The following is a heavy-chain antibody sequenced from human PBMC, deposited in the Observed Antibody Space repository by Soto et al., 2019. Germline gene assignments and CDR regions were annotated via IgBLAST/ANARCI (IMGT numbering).Heavy chain of an antibody. J-gene: IGHJ4*02. CDR1: GYTFTSYA. V-gene: IGHV1-3*04. D-gene: IGHD4-17*01. CDR3: ATSRKNTVTSDSYDY. CDR2: INTGNGNT. Sequence: ASVKVSCKASGYTFTSYAMHWVRQAPGQRLEWMGWINTGNGNTQYSQKFQGRVTITRDTSASTAYMELSSLRSEDTAVYYCATSRKNTVTSDSYDYWGQGTLVTVSS.